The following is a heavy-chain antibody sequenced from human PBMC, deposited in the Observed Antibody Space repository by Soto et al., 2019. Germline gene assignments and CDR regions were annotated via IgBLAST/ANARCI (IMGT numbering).Heavy chain of an antibody. CDR1: GDSVSSSIAA. CDR3: AGTTSHQWYYMDV. D-gene: IGHD1-7*01. V-gene: IGHV6-1*01. CDR2: TYYRSRWYN. Sequence: PSQTLSLTCAFSGDSVSSSIAAWNWIRLSPSRGLEWLARTYYRSRWYNDYAVSVRSRITVNPDTSKNQYSLQLTSVTPEDTAVYYCAGTTSHQWYYMDVWGKGTTVTVYS. J-gene: IGHJ6*03.